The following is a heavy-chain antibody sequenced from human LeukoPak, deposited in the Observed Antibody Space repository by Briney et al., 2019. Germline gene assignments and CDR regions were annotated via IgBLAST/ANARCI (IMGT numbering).Heavy chain of an antibody. V-gene: IGHV4-59*01. CDR1: GGSISDYS. D-gene: IGHD6-25*01. J-gene: IGHJ4*02. CDR3: ARAGGVKTAALHLDY. CDR2: IYYSGSA. Sequence: SETLSLTCTVSGGSISDYSWSWIRQPPGKGLEWIGNIYYSGSANHNPSLKSRVTISRDTSKNQFSLKLTSVTTADTAVYYCARAGGVKTAALHLDYWGQGTLVTVSS.